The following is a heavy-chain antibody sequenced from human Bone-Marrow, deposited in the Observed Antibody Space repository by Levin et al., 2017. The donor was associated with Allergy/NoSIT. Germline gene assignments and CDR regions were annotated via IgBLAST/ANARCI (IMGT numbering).Heavy chain of an antibody. CDR1: GGSFSGYY. Sequence: SQTLSLTCAVYGGSFSGYYWSWIRQPPGKGLEWIGEINHSGSTNYNPSLKSRVTISVDTSKNQFSLKLSSVTAADTAVYYCARGEGTTVTTYYFDYWGQGTLVTVSS. J-gene: IGHJ4*02. CDR2: INHSGST. V-gene: IGHV4-34*01. CDR3: ARGEGTTVTTYYFDY. D-gene: IGHD4-17*01.